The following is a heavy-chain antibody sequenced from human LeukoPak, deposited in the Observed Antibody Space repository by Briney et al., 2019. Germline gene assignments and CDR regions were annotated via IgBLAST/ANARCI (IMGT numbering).Heavy chain of an antibody. Sequence: GGSLRLSCAASGFTFSSYSMNWVRQAPGKGLEWVSYISSSSSTIYYADSVKGRFTISRDNAKNSLYLQMNSLRAEDTAVYYCARNGILGIAAAVDVWGKGTTVTVSS. J-gene: IGHJ6*04. D-gene: IGHD6-13*01. CDR3: ARNGILGIAAAVDV. CDR1: GFTFSSYS. CDR2: ISSSSSTI. V-gene: IGHV3-48*01.